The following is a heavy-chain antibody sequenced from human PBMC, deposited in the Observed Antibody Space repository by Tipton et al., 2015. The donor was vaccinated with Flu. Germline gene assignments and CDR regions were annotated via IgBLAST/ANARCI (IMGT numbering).Heavy chain of an antibody. CDR2: INHGGTT. J-gene: IGHJ4*02. Sequence: TLSLTCTVSGGSITNTDYYWSWLRQPPGKGLEWIGEINHGGTTNYNVSLKSRVTISVDASKNQFSLKLSSVAAADTAVYHCARGSAYANTYFDSWGRGTLVTVSS. V-gene: IGHV4-34*01. D-gene: IGHD5-12*01. CDR3: ARGSAYANTYFDS. CDR1: GGSITNTDYY.